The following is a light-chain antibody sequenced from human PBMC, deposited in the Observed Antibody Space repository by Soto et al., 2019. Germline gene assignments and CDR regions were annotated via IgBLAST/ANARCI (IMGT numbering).Light chain of an antibody. CDR1: NIGSKS. CDR2: YDN. Sequence: SYELTQPPSVSVAPGKTARITCGGNNIGSKSVHWYQQKPGQAPVLVIYYDNDRPSGIPERFSGSNSGNTATLTISRVEAGDEADYYCQVWDSSRDHVVFGGGTQLTVL. CDR3: QVWDSSRDHVV. V-gene: IGLV3-21*04. J-gene: IGLJ2*01.